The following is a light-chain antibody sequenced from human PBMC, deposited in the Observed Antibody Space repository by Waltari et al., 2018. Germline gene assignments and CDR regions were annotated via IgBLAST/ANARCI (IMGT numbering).Light chain of an antibody. CDR3: HQYAGSPPWT. V-gene: IGKV3-20*01. CDR2: GAS. CDR1: LSVSGAF. Sequence: EIVLTQSPGTLSLSPGERATLSCRARLSVSGAFLAWYQQKPGQSPRLLMYGASSRATGIADRFSGSGSGTDFTLTISSLEPEDSAVYYCHQYAGSPPWTFGQGTKVEIK. J-gene: IGKJ1*01.